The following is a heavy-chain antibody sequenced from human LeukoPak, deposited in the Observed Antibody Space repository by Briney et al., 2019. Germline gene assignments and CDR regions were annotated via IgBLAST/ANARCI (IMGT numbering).Heavy chain of an antibody. CDR2: IYTSGST. D-gene: IGHD2-2*01. CDR1: GGSISSGSYY. V-gene: IGHV4-61*02. Sequence: SQTLSLTCTVSGGSISSGSYYWSWIRQPAGKGLEWIGRIYTSGSTNYSPSLKSRVTISVDTSKNQFSLKLSSVTAADTAVYYCARGRYCSSTSCYYFDYWGQGTLVTVSS. J-gene: IGHJ4*02. CDR3: ARGRYCSSTSCYYFDY.